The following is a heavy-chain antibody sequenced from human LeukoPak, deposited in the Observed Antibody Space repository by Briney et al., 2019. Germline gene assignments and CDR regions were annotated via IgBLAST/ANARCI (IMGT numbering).Heavy chain of an antibody. J-gene: IGHJ6*02. CDR2: INPNSGGT. CDR1: GYTFTGYY. CDR3: ATQQWNYDNGMDV. Sequence: APVKVSCKASGYTFTGYYMHWVRQAPGQGLAWMGWINPNSGGTNYAQKFQGRVTMTRDTSISTAYMELSRLRSDDTAVYYCATQQWNYDNGMDVWGQGTTVTVSS. D-gene: IGHD1-7*01. V-gene: IGHV1-2*02.